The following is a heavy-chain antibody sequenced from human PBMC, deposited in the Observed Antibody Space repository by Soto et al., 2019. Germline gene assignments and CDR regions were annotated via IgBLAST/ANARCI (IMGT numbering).Heavy chain of an antibody. V-gene: IGHV3-30*18. J-gene: IGHJ5*02. CDR1: GFTFSSYA. Sequence: GGSLRLSCAASGFTFSSYAMHWVRQAPGKGLEWVAVISYDGSNKYYADSVKGRFTISRDNSKNTLYLQMNSLRAEDTAVYYCAKDMVGSSSSPWGQGTLVTVSS. CDR2: ISYDGSNK. D-gene: IGHD6-6*01. CDR3: AKDMVGSSSSP.